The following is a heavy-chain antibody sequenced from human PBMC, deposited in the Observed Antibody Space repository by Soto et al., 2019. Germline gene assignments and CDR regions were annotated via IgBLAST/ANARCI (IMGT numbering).Heavy chain of an antibody. CDR1: GFTFGSYA. D-gene: IGHD3-16*01. CDR3: AKFRGPSYSYYTMDV. V-gene: IGHV3-23*01. J-gene: IGHJ6*03. Sequence: EVQLLESGGGLVQPGGSLRLSCAASGFTFGSYAMNWLRQAPGRGLECVSFIIGSGRTTYYADPVKGRFTVSRDNSKNTLYLHMNSLRAEDTALYYCAKFRGPSYSYYTMDVWGKGTTVTVSS. CDR2: IIGSGRTT.